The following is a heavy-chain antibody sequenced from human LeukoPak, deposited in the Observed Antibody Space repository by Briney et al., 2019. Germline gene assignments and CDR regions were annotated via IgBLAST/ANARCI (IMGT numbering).Heavy chain of an antibody. CDR3: TRHDYYDSSGYAPLDY. CDR1: GFTFSGSA. V-gene: IGHV3-73*01. Sequence: GGSLRLSCAASGFTFSGSAMHWVRQASGKGLEWVGRIRSKANSYATAYAASVKGRFTISRDDSKNTAYLQMDSLKTEDTAVYYCTRHDYYDSSGYAPLDYWGQGTLVTVSS. CDR2: IRSKANSYAT. D-gene: IGHD3-22*01. J-gene: IGHJ4*02.